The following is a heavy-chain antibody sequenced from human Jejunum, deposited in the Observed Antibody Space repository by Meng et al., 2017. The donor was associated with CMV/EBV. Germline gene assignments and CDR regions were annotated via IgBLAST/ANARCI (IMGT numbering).Heavy chain of an antibody. J-gene: IGHJ4*02. V-gene: IGHV3-15*07. CDR1: DFTVSNAW. CDR3: ATGSREGY. CDR2: IKTKTEGGPT. Sequence: LSCAASDFTVSNAWMNWVRQAPGKGLEWVGRIKTKTEGGPTDYAALVKDRFIISRDDSQNTLYLQMNSLKIEDTAVYYCATGSREGYWGQGTLVTVSS. D-gene: IGHD5-24*01.